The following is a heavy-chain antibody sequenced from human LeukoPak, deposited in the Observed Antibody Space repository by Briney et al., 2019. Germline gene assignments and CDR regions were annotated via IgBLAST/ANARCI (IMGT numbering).Heavy chain of an antibody. CDR2: ISGSGGST. J-gene: IGHJ6*03. V-gene: IGHV3-23*01. CDR3: ANPFSTPRSNYYIDV. D-gene: IGHD2-2*01. Sequence: GGSLRPPCAASGFTFSSYAMSWVGQAPGKGREGFSAISGSGGSTYYADSVKGRFTISRDNSKSTLYLQMNSLRAEDTAVYYCANPFSTPRSNYYIDVWGKGTTVTVSS. CDR1: GFTFSSYA.